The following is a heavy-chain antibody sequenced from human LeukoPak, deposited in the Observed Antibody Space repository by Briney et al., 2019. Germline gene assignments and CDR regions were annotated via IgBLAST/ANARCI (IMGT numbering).Heavy chain of an antibody. V-gene: IGHV3-21*01. Sequence: GGSLRLSCAASGFTFSSYSVNWVRQAPGKGLEWVSSISSSSSYIYYADSVKGRFTISRDNAKNSLYLQMNSLRAEDTAVYYCAATMVRGMLPFDYWGQGTLVTVSS. D-gene: IGHD3-10*01. CDR3: AATMVRGMLPFDY. CDR2: ISSSSSYI. CDR1: GFTFSSYS. J-gene: IGHJ4*02.